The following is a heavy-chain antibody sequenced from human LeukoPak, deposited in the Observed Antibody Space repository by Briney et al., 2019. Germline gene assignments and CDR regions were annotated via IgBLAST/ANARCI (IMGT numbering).Heavy chain of an antibody. Sequence: GGSLRLSCVASGFTVSSNYMSWVRQAPGKGLECVSVTVKGRFTISRHNSKNTLYLQMNSLRVEDTAVYYCARGGTPGYSSGRIDYWGQGTLVTVSS. CDR1: GFTVSSNY. V-gene: IGHV3-53*04. CDR3: ARGGTPGYSSGRIDY. J-gene: IGHJ4*02. D-gene: IGHD6-19*01.